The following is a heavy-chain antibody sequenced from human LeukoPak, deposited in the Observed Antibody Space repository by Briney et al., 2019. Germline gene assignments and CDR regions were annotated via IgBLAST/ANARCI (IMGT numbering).Heavy chain of an antibody. Sequence: GGSLRLSGAASGFTFSSYGMHWVGQAPGKGLEGVAFIRFDGSNKYYADSVKGRFTISRDNSKNTLYLQMKSLRAEDTAVYYCAKGGGYEAQYYYYYLDVWGKGTTVTISS. CDR3: AKGGGYEAQYYYYYLDV. CDR1: GFTFSSYG. J-gene: IGHJ6*03. CDR2: IRFDGSNK. V-gene: IGHV3-30*02. D-gene: IGHD5-12*01.